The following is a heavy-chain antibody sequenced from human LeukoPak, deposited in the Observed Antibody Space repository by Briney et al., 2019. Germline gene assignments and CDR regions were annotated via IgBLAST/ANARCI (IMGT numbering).Heavy chain of an antibody. CDR2: INPSGGST. CDR3: ARGYGSGSYYWPDSWFDP. Sequence: ASVKVSCKASGYTFTSYYMHWVRQAPGQGLEWMGIINPSGGSTSYAQKFQGRVTMTRNTSISTAYMELSSLRSEDTAVYYCARGYGSGSYYWPDSWFDPWGQGTLVTVSS. CDR1: GYTFTSYY. D-gene: IGHD3-10*01. V-gene: IGHV1-46*01. J-gene: IGHJ5*02.